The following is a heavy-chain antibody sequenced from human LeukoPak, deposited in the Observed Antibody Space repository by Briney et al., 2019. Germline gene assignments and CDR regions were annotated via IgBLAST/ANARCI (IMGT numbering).Heavy chain of an antibody. CDR1: GYTFSGYY. CDR2: INPNSGGT. D-gene: IGHD3-22*01. Sequence: ASVKVSCKASGYTFSGYYIHWVRQAPGQGLEWMGWINPNSGGTNYAQKFQGRVTMTSDTSISTAYMELSRLRFDDTAVYYCAREPLPLYYYDSSAYPMGYFDFWGQGTLVTVSS. J-gene: IGHJ4*02. V-gene: IGHV1-2*02. CDR3: AREPLPLYYYDSSAYPMGYFDF.